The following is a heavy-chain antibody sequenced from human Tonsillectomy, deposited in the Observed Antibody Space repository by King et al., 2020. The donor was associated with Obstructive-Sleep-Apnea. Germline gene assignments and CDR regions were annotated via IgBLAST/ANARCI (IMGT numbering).Heavy chain of an antibody. J-gene: IGHJ4*02. CDR2: INHSGST. V-gene: IGHV4-34*01. Sequence: VQLQQWGAGLLKPSETLSLTCAVYGGSFSGYYWSWIRQPPGKGLEWIGEINHSGSTNYNPSLKSRVTISVDTSTNQFSLKLSSVTAADTAVYYCASGGIRRITRIRKSSGNYFDYWGQGTLVTVSS. D-gene: IGHD3-22*01. CDR1: GGSFSGYY. CDR3: ASGGIRRITRIRKSSGNYFDY.